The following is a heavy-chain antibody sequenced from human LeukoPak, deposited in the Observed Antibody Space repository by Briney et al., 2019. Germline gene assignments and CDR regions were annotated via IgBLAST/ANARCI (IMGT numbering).Heavy chain of an antibody. J-gene: IGHJ6*03. CDR3: ARSGRGVDSFYFYMDV. D-gene: IGHD3-10*01. Sequence: GGSLRLSCAVSGFTVSSNYLSWVRQAPGKGLEWVSVIYSGGSTYYADSVKGRFTISRDNSKNTLYLQMNSLRAEDTAVYYCARSGRGVDSFYFYMDVWGKGTTVTVSS. V-gene: IGHV3-66*01. CDR1: GFTVSSNY. CDR2: IYSGGST.